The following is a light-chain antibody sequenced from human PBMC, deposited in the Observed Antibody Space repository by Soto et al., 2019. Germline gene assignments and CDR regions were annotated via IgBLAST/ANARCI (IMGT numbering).Light chain of an antibody. J-gene: IGKJ5*01. V-gene: IGKV4-1*01. CDR1: RNVLYSSNNKNY. Sequence: DIVMTQSPDSLAVSLGERATINCRSSRNVLYSSNNKNYLAWYQQKPGQPPKLLINWASTREFGVPDRFSGSGSGTDFTLTISSLQAEDVAVYYCQQYYSSPLTFGQGTRLEIK. CDR3: QQYYSSPLT. CDR2: WAS.